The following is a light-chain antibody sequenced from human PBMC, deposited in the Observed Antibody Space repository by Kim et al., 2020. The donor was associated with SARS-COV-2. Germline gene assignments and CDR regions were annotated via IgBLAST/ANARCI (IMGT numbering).Light chain of an antibody. Sequence: LSASVGDRVTITCRASQNIHSWLAWYQQKPGKAPKLLIYKASSLESGVPSRFSGSGSGTEFTLTISLQPDDFATYYCQQYNAHRTFGQGTKVEIK. CDR1: QNIHSW. J-gene: IGKJ1*01. CDR2: KAS. CDR3: QQYNAHRT. V-gene: IGKV1-5*03.